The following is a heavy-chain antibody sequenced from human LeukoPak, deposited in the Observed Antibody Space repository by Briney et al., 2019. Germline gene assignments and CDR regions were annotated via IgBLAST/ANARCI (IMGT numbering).Heavy chain of an antibody. CDR2: ISAYNGNT. CDR1: GYTFTSYC. CDR3: ARASTLGLSLDP. V-gene: IGHV1-18*01. Sequence: ASVKVSCKASGYTFTSYCISWVRQAPGQGLEWMGWISAYNGNTNYAQKLQGRVTMTTDTSTSTAYMELRSLRSDDTAVYYCARASTLGLSLDPWGQGTMVTVSS. J-gene: IGHJ5*02. D-gene: IGHD2/OR15-2a*01.